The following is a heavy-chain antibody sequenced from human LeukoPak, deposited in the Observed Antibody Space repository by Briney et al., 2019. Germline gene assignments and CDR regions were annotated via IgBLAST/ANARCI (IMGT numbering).Heavy chain of an antibody. J-gene: IGHJ5*02. CDR1: GFTFSSYW. Sequence: GGSLRLPCAASGFTFSSYWMSWVRQAPGKGLEWVANIKQDGSEKYYVDSVKGRFTISRDNAKNSLYLQMNSLRAEDTAVYYCARGGYYDFWSGRNSPLNWFDPWGQGTLVTVSS. V-gene: IGHV3-7*01. CDR3: ARGGYYDFWSGRNSPLNWFDP. CDR2: IKQDGSEK. D-gene: IGHD3-3*01.